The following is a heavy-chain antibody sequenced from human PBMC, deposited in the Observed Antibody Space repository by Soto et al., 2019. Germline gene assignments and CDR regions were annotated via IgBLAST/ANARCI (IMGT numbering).Heavy chain of an antibody. CDR2: IYYSGST. CDR3: FAFLAARPDDY. CDR1: GGSISSSSYY. V-gene: IGHV4-39*01. Sequence: QLQLQESGPGLVKPSETLSLTCTVSGGSISSSSYYWGWIRQSPGKGLEWIGSIYYSGSTYYNPSLKSRVTISVDTSKNQFSLKLSSVTAADTAVYYCFAFLAARPDDYWGQGTLVTVSS. J-gene: IGHJ4*02. D-gene: IGHD6-6*01.